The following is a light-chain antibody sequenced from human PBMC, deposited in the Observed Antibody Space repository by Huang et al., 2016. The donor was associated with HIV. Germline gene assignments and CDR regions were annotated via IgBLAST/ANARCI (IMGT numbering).Light chain of an antibody. Sequence: EIVLTQSPATLSLSPGERATLSCRASQSVNTFLAWHQQKPGQPPRLRIYDASTRATGIPSRFSGSGSGTDFTLTISSLEPEDFAVYYCQQRSSWPLTFGGGTKVEIK. CDR1: QSVNTF. V-gene: IGKV3-11*01. CDR3: QQRSSWPLT. J-gene: IGKJ4*01. CDR2: DAS.